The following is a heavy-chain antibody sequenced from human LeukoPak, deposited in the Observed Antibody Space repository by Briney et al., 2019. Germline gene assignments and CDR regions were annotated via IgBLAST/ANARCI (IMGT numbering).Heavy chain of an antibody. V-gene: IGHV3-23*01. CDR3: ARDGQDYGGYFWYFDY. CDR1: GFTLSSYA. CDR2: ISDSGGST. J-gene: IGHJ4*02. D-gene: IGHD4-17*01. Sequence: PGGSLRLSCAASGFTLSSYAMSWVRQTPGKGLEWVSGISDSGGSTVYADSIKGRFIISRDNSKNMLYLQMNSLRAEDTAVYYCARDGQDYGGYFWYFDYWGQGTLVTVSS.